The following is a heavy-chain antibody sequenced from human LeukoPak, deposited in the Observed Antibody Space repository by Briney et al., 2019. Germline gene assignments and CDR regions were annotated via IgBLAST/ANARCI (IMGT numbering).Heavy chain of an antibody. CDR3: ARGFDHYDFWSGFPASGEWFDP. J-gene: IGHJ5*02. Sequence: ASVKVSCKASGYTFTSYGISWVRQAPGQGLEWMGWISAYNGNTNYAQKLQGRVTMTTDTSTSTAYMELRSLRSDDTAVYYRARGFDHYDFWSGFPASGEWFDPWGQGTLVTVSS. D-gene: IGHD3-3*01. V-gene: IGHV1-18*01. CDR2: ISAYNGNT. CDR1: GYTFTSYG.